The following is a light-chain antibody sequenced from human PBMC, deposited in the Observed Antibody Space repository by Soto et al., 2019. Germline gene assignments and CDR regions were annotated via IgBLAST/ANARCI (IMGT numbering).Light chain of an antibody. CDR2: GAS. CDR1: QSVSNNF. Sequence: DIVLTQSPGTLSLSPGERATLSCRASQSVSNNFLAWYQQKPGQAPRLLIYGASSRATGIPDRFSGSGSGADFTLTISRLEPEDFAVYYCQQYGNSPRTFGQGTKVDVK. CDR3: QQYGNSPRT. V-gene: IGKV3-20*01. J-gene: IGKJ1*01.